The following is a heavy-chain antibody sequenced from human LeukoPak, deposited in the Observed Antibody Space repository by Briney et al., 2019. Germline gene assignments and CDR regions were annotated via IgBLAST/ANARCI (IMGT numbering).Heavy chain of an antibody. V-gene: IGHV4-4*07. CDR1: GGSISNYY. CDR3: ARDSHYGDPEWYYYGMDV. J-gene: IGHJ6*02. CDR2: IYTSGST. Sequence: SETLSLTCTVSGGSISNYYWSWIRQPAGKGLEWIGRIYTSGSTNYNPSLKSRVTMSVDTSKNQFSLRLNSVTAADTAVYYCARDSHYGDPEWYYYGMDVWGQGTTVTVSS. D-gene: IGHD4-17*01.